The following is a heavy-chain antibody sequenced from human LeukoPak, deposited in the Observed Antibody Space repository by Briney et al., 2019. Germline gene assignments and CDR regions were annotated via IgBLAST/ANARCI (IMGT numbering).Heavy chain of an antibody. CDR3: ARRYYELIYYYYGMDV. Sequence: SETLSLTCAVYGESFSGYYWSWIRQPPGKGLEWIGEINHSGSTNYNPSLKSRVTISVDTSKNQFSLKLSSVTAADTAVYYCARRYYELIYYYYGMDVWGKGTTVTVSS. CDR1: GESFSGYY. V-gene: IGHV4-34*01. CDR2: INHSGST. D-gene: IGHD3-22*01. J-gene: IGHJ6*04.